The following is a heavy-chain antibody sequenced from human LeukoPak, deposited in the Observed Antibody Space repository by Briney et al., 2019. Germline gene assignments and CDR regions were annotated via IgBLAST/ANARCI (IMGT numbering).Heavy chain of an antibody. CDR3: AREGPSPDFDY. CDR2: ISYDGSNK. J-gene: IGHJ4*02. CDR1: GFTFSNYG. V-gene: IGHV3-30*03. Sequence: GRSLRLSCAASGFTFSNYGMHWVRQAPGKGLEWVAVISYDGSNKYYADSVKGRFTISRDNSKNTLYLQMNSLRAEDTAVYYCAREGPSPDFDYWGQGTLVTVSS.